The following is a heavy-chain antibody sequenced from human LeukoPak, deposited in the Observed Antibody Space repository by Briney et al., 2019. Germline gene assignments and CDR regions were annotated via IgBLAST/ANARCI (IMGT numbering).Heavy chain of an antibody. D-gene: IGHD2-2*01. CDR2: ISSSSSYI. Sequence: GGSLRLSCAASGFTFSSYSMNWVRQAPGKGLEWVSSISSSSSYIYYADSVKGRFTISRDNAKNSLYLQMNSLRAEDTAVYYCAREVPAAILPGYGMDVWGQGTTVTVSS. CDR1: GFTFSSYS. CDR3: AREVPAAILPGYGMDV. V-gene: IGHV3-21*01. J-gene: IGHJ6*02.